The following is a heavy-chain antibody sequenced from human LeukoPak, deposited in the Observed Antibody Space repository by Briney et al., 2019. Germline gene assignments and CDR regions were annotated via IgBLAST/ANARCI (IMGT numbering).Heavy chain of an antibody. V-gene: IGHV1-69*10. Sequence: ASVKVSCKASGGTFSTYAISWVRQAPGQGLEWMGGIIPILGTSNYAQKFQGRVTITADKSTSTAYMELSSLRSEDTAVYYCARYFVYDILTGYYNDYYYYMDVWGKGTTVTVSS. J-gene: IGHJ6*03. CDR2: IIPILGTS. D-gene: IGHD3-9*01. CDR1: GGTFSTYA. CDR3: ARYFVYDILTGYYNDYYYYMDV.